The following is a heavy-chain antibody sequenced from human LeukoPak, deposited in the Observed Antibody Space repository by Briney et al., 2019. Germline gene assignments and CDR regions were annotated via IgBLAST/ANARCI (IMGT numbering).Heavy chain of an antibody. CDR1: GFTFSDYY. Sequence: GGSLRLSCVASGFTFSDYYMSWIRQAPGKGLEWVSYISSSGSNIYYADSVKGRFTISRDNANNSLYLQMNSLRAVDTAVYYCAAGYSSGWYGLVFHDGGQGTLVSVSS. J-gene: IGHJ4*02. D-gene: IGHD6-19*01. V-gene: IGHV3-11*04. CDR2: ISSSGSNI. CDR3: AAGYSSGWYGLVFHD.